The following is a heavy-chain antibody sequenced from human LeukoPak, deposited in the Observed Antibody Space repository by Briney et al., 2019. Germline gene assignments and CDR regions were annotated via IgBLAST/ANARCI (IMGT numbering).Heavy chain of an antibody. CDR2: VGGSGYYT. V-gene: IGHV3-23*01. J-gene: IGHJ4*02. D-gene: IGHD3-22*01. CDR3: ARDLTYYYDSSGSTDY. CDR1: GFAFNNYA. Sequence: GGSLRLSCAASGFAFNNYAMSWVRQAPGKGLEWVSGVGGSGYYTYYADSVKGRFTISRDNSKNTLYLQMNSLRAEDTAVYYCARDLTYYYDSSGSTDYWGQGTLVTVSS.